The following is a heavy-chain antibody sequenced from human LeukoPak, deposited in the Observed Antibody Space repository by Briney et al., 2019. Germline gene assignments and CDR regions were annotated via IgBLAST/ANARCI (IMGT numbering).Heavy chain of an antibody. CDR1: GFTFSSYG. J-gene: IGHJ3*02. CDR3: ARAGLGAFDI. V-gene: IGHV3-20*04. CDR2: INWNGGST. Sequence: GGSLRLSCAAPGFTFSSYGMNWVRQAPGKGLEWVSGINWNGGSTGYADSVKGRFTISRDNAKNSLYLRMNSLRAEDTALYYCARAGLGAFDIWGQGTMVTVSS.